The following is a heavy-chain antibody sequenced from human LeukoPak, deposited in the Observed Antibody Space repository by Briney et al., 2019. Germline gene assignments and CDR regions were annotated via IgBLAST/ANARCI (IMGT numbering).Heavy chain of an antibody. CDR2: INPSGGST. Sequence: APVKVFCKASGYTFTSYYFHWVRQAPGQGLEWMGMINPSGGSTSYAQKFQGRVIITRDTSTSTVYMELSSLRSEDTAVYYCARDYDYVWGSYPEEGNWFDPWGQGTLVTVTS. CDR3: ARDYDYVWGSYPEEGNWFDP. J-gene: IGHJ5*02. CDR1: GYTFTSYY. V-gene: IGHV1-46*01. D-gene: IGHD3-16*01.